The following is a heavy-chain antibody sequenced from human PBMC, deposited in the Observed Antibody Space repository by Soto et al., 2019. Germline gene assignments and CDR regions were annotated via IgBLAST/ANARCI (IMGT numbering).Heavy chain of an antibody. J-gene: IGHJ5*02. Sequence: GGSLILSCAASGFTFSSYAMSWVRQAPGKGLEWVSAISGSGGSTYYADSVKGRFTISRDNSKNTLYLQMNSLRAEDTAVYYCAITIGEIPLSCWFDPWGQGTLVTVAS. D-gene: IGHD3-10*01. CDR1: GFTFSSYA. V-gene: IGHV3-23*01. CDR3: AITIGEIPLSCWFDP. CDR2: ISGSGGST.